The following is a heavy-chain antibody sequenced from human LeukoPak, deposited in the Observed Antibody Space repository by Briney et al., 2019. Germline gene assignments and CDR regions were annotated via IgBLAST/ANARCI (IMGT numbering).Heavy chain of an antibody. CDR2: ISYDGSNK. CDR1: GFTFSSYA. V-gene: IGHV3-30*04. CDR3: ARDLGETQLWSSSFDY. J-gene: IGHJ4*02. D-gene: IGHD5-18*01. Sequence: PGGSLRLSCAASGFTFSSYAMHWVRQAPGKGLEWAAVISYDGSNKYYADSVKGRFTISRDNSKNTLYLQMNSLRAEDTAVYYCARDLGETQLWSSSFDYWGQGTLVTVSS.